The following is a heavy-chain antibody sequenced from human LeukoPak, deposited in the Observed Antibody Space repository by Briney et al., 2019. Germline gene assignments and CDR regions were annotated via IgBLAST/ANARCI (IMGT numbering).Heavy chain of an antibody. Sequence: SETLSLTCTVSGGSISSSSYYWGWIRQPPGKGLEWIGSIYYSGSTYYNPSLKSRVTISVDTSKNQFSLKLSSVTAADTAVYYCARRGRLRYFDWSETGAFDIWGQGTMVTVSS. CDR1: GGSISSSSYY. D-gene: IGHD3-9*01. V-gene: IGHV4-39*01. CDR3: ARRGRLRYFDWSETGAFDI. J-gene: IGHJ3*02. CDR2: IYYSGST.